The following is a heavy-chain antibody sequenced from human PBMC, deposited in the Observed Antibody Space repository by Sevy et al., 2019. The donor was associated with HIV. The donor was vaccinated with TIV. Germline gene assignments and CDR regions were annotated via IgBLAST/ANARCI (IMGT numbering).Heavy chain of an antibody. CDR3: ASPGGGSYYVVGYFHY. CDR2: ISYDGSNK. Sequence: GGSLRLSCAASGFTFSSYAMHWVRQAPGKGLEWVAVISYDGSNKYYADSVKGRFTISRDNSKNTLYLQMNSLRAEDTAVYYCASPGGGSYYVVGYFHYWGQGTLVTVSS. D-gene: IGHD1-26*01. J-gene: IGHJ4*02. CDR1: GFTFSSYA. V-gene: IGHV3-30-3*01.